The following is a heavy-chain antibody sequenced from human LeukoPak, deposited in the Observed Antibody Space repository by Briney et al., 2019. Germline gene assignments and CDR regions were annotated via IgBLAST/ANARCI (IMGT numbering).Heavy chain of an antibody. CDR1: GYTFTSYG. J-gene: IGHJ4*02. CDR3: ARVAHLMVALVY. D-gene: IGHD5-12*01. CDR2: ISAYNGNT. V-gene: IGHV1-18*01. Sequence: ASVKVSCKASGYTFTSYGISWVRQAPGQGLEWMGWISAYNGNTNYAQKLQGRGTMTTDTSTSTAYMELRSLRSDDTAVYYCARVAHLMVALVYWGQGTLVTVSS.